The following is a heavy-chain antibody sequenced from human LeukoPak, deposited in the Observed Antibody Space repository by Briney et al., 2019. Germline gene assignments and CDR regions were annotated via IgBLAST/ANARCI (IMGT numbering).Heavy chain of an antibody. V-gene: IGHV3-30*14. J-gene: IGHJ4*02. D-gene: IGHD2-15*01. Sequence: GGSLRLSCAASGFTFSSYTMHWVRQAPGKGLEWVAVISYDESNKYYADSVKGRFTISRDNSKNTLYLQMNSLRAEDTAVYYCARDRGYCSGGSCYSGFYYWGQGTLVTVSS. CDR3: ARDRGYCSGGSCYSGFYY. CDR1: GFTFSSYT. CDR2: ISYDESNK.